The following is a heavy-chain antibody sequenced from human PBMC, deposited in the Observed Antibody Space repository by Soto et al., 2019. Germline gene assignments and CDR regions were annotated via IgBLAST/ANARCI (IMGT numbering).Heavy chain of an antibody. CDR2: ISAYNGDT. V-gene: IGHV1-18*01. J-gene: IGHJ6*03. CDR3: ARVRQLVGYFHYYMDV. D-gene: IGHD6-6*01. CDR1: GYTFTNYG. Sequence: QVQLLQSGAEVKKPGASVKVSCKASGYTFTNYGITWVRQAPGQGLEWMGWISAYNGDTHYTQRLQGRVTTTTDTSTSTAYMELRGLRSDDTAVYYCARVRQLVGYFHYYMDVWGKGTTVTVSS.